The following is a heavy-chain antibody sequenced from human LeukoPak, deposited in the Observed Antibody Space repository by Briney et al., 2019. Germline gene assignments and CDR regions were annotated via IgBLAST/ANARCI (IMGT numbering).Heavy chain of an antibody. CDR3: ARGRSAYYDFWSGYYTEYYFDY. Sequence: GGSLRLSCAASGFTVSSNYMSWVRQAPGKGLEWVSVIYSGGSTYYADSVKGRFTISRDNSKNTLYLQMNSLRAEDTVVYYCARGRSAYYDFWSGYYTEYYFDYWGQGTLVTVSS. V-gene: IGHV3-53*01. J-gene: IGHJ4*02. D-gene: IGHD3-3*01. CDR1: GFTVSSNY. CDR2: IYSGGST.